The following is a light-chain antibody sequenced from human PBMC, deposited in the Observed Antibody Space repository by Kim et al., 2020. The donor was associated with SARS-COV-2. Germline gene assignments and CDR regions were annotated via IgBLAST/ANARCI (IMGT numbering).Light chain of an antibody. CDR1: QGISSY. Sequence: ASTGDSVTIPCRASQGISSYLAWYQQKPGKAPKLLIYAASTLQSGVPSRFSGSGSGTDFTLTISWLQSEDFATYYCQQYYNYPWTFGQGTKVDIK. V-gene: IGKV1-8*01. CDR2: AAS. CDR3: QQYYNYPWT. J-gene: IGKJ1*01.